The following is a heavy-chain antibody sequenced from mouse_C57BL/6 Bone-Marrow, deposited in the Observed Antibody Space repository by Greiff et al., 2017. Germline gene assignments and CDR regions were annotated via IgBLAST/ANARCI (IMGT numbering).Heavy chain of an antibody. CDR1: GYTFTNYW. CDR3: ARWGYYGSSPYHYAMDY. Sequence: VQLQQSGAELVRPGTSVKMSCKASGYTFTNYWIGWAKQRPGHGLEWIGDIYPGGGYANYNEKFKGKATLTADKSSSTAYMQFSSLTSEDSAIYYCARWGYYGSSPYHYAMDYWGQGTSVTVSS. D-gene: IGHD1-1*01. J-gene: IGHJ4*01. V-gene: IGHV1-63*01. CDR2: IYPGGGYA.